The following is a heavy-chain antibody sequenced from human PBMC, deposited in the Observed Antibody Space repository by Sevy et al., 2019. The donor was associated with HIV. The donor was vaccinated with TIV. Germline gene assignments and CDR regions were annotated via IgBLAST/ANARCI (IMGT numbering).Heavy chain of an antibody. CDR1: GFTFSRYA. V-gene: IGHV3-30-3*01. CDR3: ARVTGAYGVGYYCIDF. D-gene: IGHD2-21*01. Sequence: GGSLRLSCAASGFTFSRYAMHWVRQAPGKGLEWLAVISYDGSTKYYTDSVKGRFTISRDNSKNTLYLQMNSLKVEDTAVYYCARVTGAYGVGYYCIDFWGQGTTVTVSS. CDR2: ISYDGSTK. J-gene: IGHJ6*02.